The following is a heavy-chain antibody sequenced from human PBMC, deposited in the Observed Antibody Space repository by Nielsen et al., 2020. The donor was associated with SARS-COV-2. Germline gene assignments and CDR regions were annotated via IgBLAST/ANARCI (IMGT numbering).Heavy chain of an antibody. D-gene: IGHD3-9*01. J-gene: IGHJ4*02. CDR1: GGSISRGDYY. V-gene: IGHV4-30-4*01. Sequence: SETLSLNCTVSGGSISRGDYYWSWFRRPPGKGLEWIGYIYYSGSTYYNPSLKSRVTISVDTSKNQFSLKLSSVTAADTAVYDCARVGYDILTGYLIDYWGQGTLVTVSS. CDR3: ARVGYDILTGYLIDY. CDR2: IYYSGST.